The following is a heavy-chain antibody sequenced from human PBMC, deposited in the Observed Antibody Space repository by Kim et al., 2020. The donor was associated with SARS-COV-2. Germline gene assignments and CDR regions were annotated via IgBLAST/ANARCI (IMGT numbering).Heavy chain of an antibody. J-gene: IGHJ3*02. CDR3: ARACRTFFGVVGAFDI. V-gene: IGHV4-31*02. Sequence: PSLKSRVTISVDTSNNQFSLKLSSVTAADTAWYSCARACRTFFGVVGAFDIWGQGTMVTVSS. D-gene: IGHD3-3*01.